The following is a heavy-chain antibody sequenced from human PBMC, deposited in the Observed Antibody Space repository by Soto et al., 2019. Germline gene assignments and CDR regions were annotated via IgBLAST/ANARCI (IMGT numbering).Heavy chain of an antibody. D-gene: IGHD2-2*01. CDR1: GGSISSGGYY. CDR2: IYYSGST. CDR3: ARPRYCSSTSCSWFDP. Sequence: PSETLSLTCTVSGGSISSGGYYWSWIRQPPGKGLEWIGYIYYSGSTNYNPSLKSRVTISVDTSKNQFSLKLSSVTAADTAVYYCARPRYCSSTSCSWFDPWGQGTLVTVSS. J-gene: IGHJ5*02. V-gene: IGHV4-61*08.